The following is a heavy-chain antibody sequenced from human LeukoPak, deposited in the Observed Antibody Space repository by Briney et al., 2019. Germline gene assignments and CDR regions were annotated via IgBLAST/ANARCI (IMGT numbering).Heavy chain of an antibody. CDR3: ARLQTGSGWYEGFDS. D-gene: IGHD6-19*01. CDR1: GGSISSGGYY. CDR2: IYHSGST. Sequence: SETLSLTCTVSGGSISSGGYYWSWIRQPPGKGLEWIGYIYHSGSTYYNPSLKSRVTISVDRSKNQFSLKLSSVTAADTAVYYCARLQTGSGWYEGFDSWGQGTLVTVSS. J-gene: IGHJ4*02. V-gene: IGHV4-30-2*01.